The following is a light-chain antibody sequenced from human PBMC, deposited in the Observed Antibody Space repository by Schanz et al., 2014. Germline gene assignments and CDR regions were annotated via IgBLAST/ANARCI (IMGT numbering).Light chain of an antibody. Sequence: QSVLTQPPSASGTPGQRVTISCSGSSSNIGSNTVNWYQQLPGTAPKLLIYSNNQRPSGVPDRFSGSKSGTSASLAISGLQSEDEADYYCQTYDSSLSAPVFGTGTKLTVL. CDR3: QTYDSSLSAPV. CDR2: SNN. V-gene: IGLV1-44*01. CDR1: SSNIGSNT. J-gene: IGLJ1*01.